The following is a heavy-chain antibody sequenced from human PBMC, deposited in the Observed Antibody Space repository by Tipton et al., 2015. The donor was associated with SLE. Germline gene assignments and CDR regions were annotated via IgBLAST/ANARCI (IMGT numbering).Heavy chain of an antibody. CDR2: IRFDGSSY. CDR3: ARDGVYSGTGTDAFDI. D-gene: IGHD1-26*01. CDR1: GFTFSNAW. Sequence: SLRLSCAASGFTFSNAWMNWVRQAPDKGLEWVAFIRFDGSSYYYADSVKGRFTISRDNSRNTLYLQMNSLRPEDTAVYYCARDGVYSGTGTDAFDIWGQGTMVTVSS. V-gene: IGHV3-30*02. J-gene: IGHJ3*02.